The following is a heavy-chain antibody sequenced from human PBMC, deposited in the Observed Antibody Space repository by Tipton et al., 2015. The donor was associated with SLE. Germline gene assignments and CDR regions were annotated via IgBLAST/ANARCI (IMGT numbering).Heavy chain of an antibody. Sequence: QLVQSGAEVKKPGASVKVSCKASGYTFTSYGISWVRQAPGQGPEWMGHFDPQDGETIYAQKFQGRVIMTEDTSTDTAYMELSSLRSEDTAVYYCAIGEIDVDVVDIWGQGTMVTVSS. D-gene: IGHD1-26*01. CDR2: FDPQDGET. V-gene: IGHV1-24*01. J-gene: IGHJ3*02. CDR1: GYTFTSYG. CDR3: AIGEIDVDVVDI.